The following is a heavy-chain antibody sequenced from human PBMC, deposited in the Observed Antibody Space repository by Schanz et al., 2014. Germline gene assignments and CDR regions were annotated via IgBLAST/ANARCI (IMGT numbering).Heavy chain of an antibody. J-gene: IGHJ2*01. CDR2: VFPNGIT. Sequence: QVQLQESGPGLVKPSQTLSLTCTVSGGSIRSGTYYWSWIRRPAGKALEWVGRVFPNGITNYNPSLKRRVPISPSTPKNHLSRTRPSLTAADTAVYECARDTTWRRDLWGRGTLVTVSS. D-gene: IGHD5-12*01. CDR3: ARDTTWRRDL. CDR1: GGSIRSGTYY. V-gene: IGHV4-61*02.